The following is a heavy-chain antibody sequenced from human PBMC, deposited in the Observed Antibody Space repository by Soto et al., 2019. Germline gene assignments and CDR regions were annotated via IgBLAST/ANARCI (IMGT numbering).Heavy chain of an antibody. D-gene: IGHD6-13*01. CDR1: GGSFSGYY. CDR2: INHSGST. J-gene: IGHJ6*02. CDR3: ARKVIPWYSSSWSYYYYYGMDV. V-gene: IGHV4-34*01. Sequence: SETLSLTCAVYGGSFSGYYWSWIRQPPGKGLEWIGEINHSGSTNYNPSLKSRVTISVDTSKNQFSLKLSSVTAADTAVYYCARKVIPWYSSSWSYYYYYGMDVWGQGTTLTVSS.